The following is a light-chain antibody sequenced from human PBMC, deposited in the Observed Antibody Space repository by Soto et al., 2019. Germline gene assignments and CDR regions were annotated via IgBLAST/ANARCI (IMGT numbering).Light chain of an antibody. CDR2: GAS. Sequence: DIVLTQSPGTLSLSPGEGVTLSCRASQSVSSSHLAWYQQKPGQAPRLLIYGASSRATGIPDRFSGSGSGTDFTLTISRLEPEDFAVYYCQQYGTRPTFGQGTKVDIK. CDR3: QQYGTRPT. CDR1: QSVSSSH. J-gene: IGKJ1*01. V-gene: IGKV3-20*01.